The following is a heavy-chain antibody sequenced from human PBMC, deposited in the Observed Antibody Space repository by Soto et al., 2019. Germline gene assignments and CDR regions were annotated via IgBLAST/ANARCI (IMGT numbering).Heavy chain of an antibody. Sequence: SLRLSCAASGFTFSSYAMHWVRQAPGKGLEWVAVISYDGSNKYYADSVKGRFTISRDNSKNTLYLQMNSLRAEDTAVYYCARGLYDWAYWGQGTLVTVSS. V-gene: IGHV3-30-3*01. CDR1: GFTFSSYA. CDR3: ARGLYDWAY. CDR2: ISYDGSNK. J-gene: IGHJ4*02. D-gene: IGHD3-16*01.